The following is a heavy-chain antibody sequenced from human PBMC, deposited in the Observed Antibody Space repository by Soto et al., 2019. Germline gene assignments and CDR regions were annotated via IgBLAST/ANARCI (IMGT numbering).Heavy chain of an antibody. D-gene: IGHD2-2*02. V-gene: IGHV3-23*01. CDR1: GFSFSSYT. CDR3: AKGTAAIKSWFDP. Sequence: GGSLRLSCAVSGFSFSSYTMNWVRQAPGKGLEWVSSISASGGATYYADSVKGRFTISRDNSKNTLDLQMNSLRADDTAIYYCAKGTAAIKSWFDPWRQGTLVTVSS. J-gene: IGHJ5*02. CDR2: ISASGGAT.